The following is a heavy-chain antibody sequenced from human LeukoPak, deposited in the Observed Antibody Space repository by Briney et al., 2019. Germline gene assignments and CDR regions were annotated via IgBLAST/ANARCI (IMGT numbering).Heavy chain of an antibody. CDR3: ARLAVDTAMVGAFDI. Sequence: SETLSLTCTVSGGSISSYYWSWIRQPPGKGLEWIGHIYYSGSTNYNPSLKSRVTISVDTSKNQFSLKLSSVTAADTAVYYCARLAVDTAMVGAFDIWGQGTMVTVSS. CDR1: GGSISSYY. D-gene: IGHD5-18*01. CDR2: IYYSGST. J-gene: IGHJ3*02. V-gene: IGHV4-59*08.